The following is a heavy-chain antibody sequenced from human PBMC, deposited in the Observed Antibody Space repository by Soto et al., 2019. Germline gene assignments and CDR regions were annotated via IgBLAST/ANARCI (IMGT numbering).Heavy chain of an antibody. D-gene: IGHD1-7*01. CDR3: AKDRNYPRDQFHY. J-gene: IGHJ4*02. V-gene: IGHV3-23*01. Sequence: GGSLRLSCAASGFTFSTYTLSWVRQAPGKGLEWVSAISANGQGIYYADSVRGRFTISRDNSKNTIFLHMDSLRAEDTAVYYCAKDRNYPRDQFHYWGQGTLVTVSS. CDR2: ISANGQGI. CDR1: GFTFSTYT.